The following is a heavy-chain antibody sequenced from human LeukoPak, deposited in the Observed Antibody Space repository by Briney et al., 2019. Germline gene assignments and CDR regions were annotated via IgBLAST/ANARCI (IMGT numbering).Heavy chain of an antibody. Sequence: GGSPRLSCAASGFTFSSYWMHWVRQAPGKGLEWVSGISWNSGGIGYADSVKGRFTISRDNAKNSLYLQMNSLRAEDTALYYCAKGGSSGYSLDYWGQGTLVTVSS. V-gene: IGHV3-9*01. CDR2: ISWNSGGI. J-gene: IGHJ4*02. CDR3: AKGGSSGYSLDY. CDR1: GFTFSSYW. D-gene: IGHD3-22*01.